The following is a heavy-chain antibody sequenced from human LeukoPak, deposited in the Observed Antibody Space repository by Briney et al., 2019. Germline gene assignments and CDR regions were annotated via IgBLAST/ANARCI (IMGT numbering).Heavy chain of an antibody. D-gene: IGHD6-19*01. CDR1: GYSLTSYW. J-gene: IGHJ4*02. V-gene: IGHV5-51*01. CDR3: ARQSTSSSGNDY. CDR2: IWPGDSET. Sequence: GESLKISCKGSGYSLTSYWIGWVRPMPGKGLEWMGIIWPGDSETRYSPSFQGQVTMSVDKSISTAYLQWSSLKASDTAMYFCARQSTSSSGNDYWGQGTLVTVSS.